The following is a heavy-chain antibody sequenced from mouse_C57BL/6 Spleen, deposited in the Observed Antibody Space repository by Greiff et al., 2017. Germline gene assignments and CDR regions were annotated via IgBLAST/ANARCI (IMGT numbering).Heavy chain of an antibody. CDR2: ISDGGSYT. CDR3: ARDYGNYAWFAY. Sequence: EVKLMESGGGLVKPGGSLKLSCAASGFTFSSYAMSWVRQTPDKRLEWVATISDGGSYTYYPDNVKGRFTISRDNAKNNLYLQMSHLKSEDTAMYYCARDYGNYAWFAYWGQGTLVTVSA. D-gene: IGHD2-1*01. CDR1: GFTFSSYA. J-gene: IGHJ3*01. V-gene: IGHV5-4*01.